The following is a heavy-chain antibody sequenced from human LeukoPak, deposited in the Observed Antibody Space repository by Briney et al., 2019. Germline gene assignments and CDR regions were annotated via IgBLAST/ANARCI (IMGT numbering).Heavy chain of an antibody. D-gene: IGHD2-15*01. J-gene: IGHJ4*02. Sequence: GGSLRLSCAVSGFTFSSHWMSWVRQAPGKGLEWVANIKEDGSDKYYVDSVKGRFTISRDNAKNSLFLQMNSLRAEDTAVYYCARVAGGGLDYWGQGTLVTVSS. V-gene: IGHV3-7*05. CDR1: GFTFSSHW. CDR2: IKEDGSDK. CDR3: ARVAGGGLDY.